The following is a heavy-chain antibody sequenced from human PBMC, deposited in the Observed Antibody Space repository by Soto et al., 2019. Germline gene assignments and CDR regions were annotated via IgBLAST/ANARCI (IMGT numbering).Heavy chain of an antibody. Sequence: QVQLVESGGGVVQPGRSLRLSCAASGFTFRSYAMHWVRQAPGKGLECVAVIAYDGSNKFYRDYVRGRFTISRDNSENTQYLQINRLRYEDTAVYYCARGDREDIAVVIGVRPGEYGVDVWGQGTTVTVSS. CDR1: GFTFRSYA. CDR2: IAYDGSNK. D-gene: IGHD2-15*01. J-gene: IGHJ6*02. V-gene: IGHV3-30-3*01. CDR3: ARGDREDIAVVIGVRPGEYGVDV.